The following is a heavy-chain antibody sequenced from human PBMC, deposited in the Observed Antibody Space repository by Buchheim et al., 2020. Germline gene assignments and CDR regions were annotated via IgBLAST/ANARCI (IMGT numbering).Heavy chain of an antibody. J-gene: IGHJ6*02. CDR1: GNTFTSYY. CDR2: INPSGGST. CDR3: ATDTAMVTDYYGMDV. Sequence: QVQLVQSGAEVKKPGASVKVSCKASGNTFTSYYMHWVRQAPGQGLEWMGIINPSGGSTSYAQKFQGRVTMTRDTSTSTVYMELSSLRSEDTAVYYCATDTAMVTDYYGMDVWGQGTT. D-gene: IGHD5-18*01. V-gene: IGHV1-46*01.